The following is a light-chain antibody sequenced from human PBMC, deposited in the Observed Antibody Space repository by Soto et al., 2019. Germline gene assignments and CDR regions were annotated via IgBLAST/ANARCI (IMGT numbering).Light chain of an antibody. CDR1: QSVSSNY. CDR2: GAS. Sequence: TVMTQSPDTLSVSPGERVTLSCRASQSVSSNYLAWYQQKPGQAPRLLIYGASSRATGIPDRFSGSGSGTDFTLTISRLEPEDFALYYCQQYGSSPLTFGGGTKVDIK. V-gene: IGKV3-20*01. CDR3: QQYGSSPLT. J-gene: IGKJ4*01.